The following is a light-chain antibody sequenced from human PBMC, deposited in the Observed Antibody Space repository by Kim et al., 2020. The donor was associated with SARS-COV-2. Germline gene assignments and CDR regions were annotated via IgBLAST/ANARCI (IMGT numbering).Light chain of an antibody. J-gene: IGLJ3*02. V-gene: IGLV6-57*03. CDR3: QSSDSNTWV. CDR2: EDS. CDR1: SGNIVNNF. Sequence: GKTVSVSCTRSSGNIVNNFVQWYQQRPGSAPTTIIYEDSQRPSGVSDRFSGSVDSSSNSASLTISGLKPEDEADYFCQSSDSNTWVFGGGTKLTVL.